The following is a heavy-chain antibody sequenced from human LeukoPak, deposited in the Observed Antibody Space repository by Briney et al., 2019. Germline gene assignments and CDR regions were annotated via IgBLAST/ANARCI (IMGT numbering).Heavy chain of an antibody. J-gene: IGHJ5*02. CDR1: GDSVFSESAG. CDR2: TYYRSKWYN. CDR3: ARGPNCSAARCYENWFDP. V-gene: IGHV6-1*01. D-gene: IGHD2-15*01. Sequence: SQTLSLTCAISGDSVFSESAGWNWIRQSPSRGLEWLGMTYYRSKWYNDYAVSVKSRIKISADTSMNQFSLQLNFVTPDDTAVYFCARGPNCSAARCYENWFDPWGQGTLVIVSS.